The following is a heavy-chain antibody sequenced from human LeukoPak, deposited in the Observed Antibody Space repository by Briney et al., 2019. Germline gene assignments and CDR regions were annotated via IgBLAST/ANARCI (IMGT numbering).Heavy chain of an antibody. Sequence: SVKVSCKASGGTFSSYAISWVRQAPGQGLEWMGRIIPILGIANYAQKLQGRVTITADKSTSTAYMELSSLRSEDTAVYYCAREVARDNYYDSSGYSFMGPENDYWGQGTLVTVSS. V-gene: IGHV1-69*04. CDR1: GGTFSSYA. CDR3: AREVARDNYYDSSGYSFMGPENDY. CDR2: IIPILGIA. J-gene: IGHJ4*02. D-gene: IGHD3-22*01.